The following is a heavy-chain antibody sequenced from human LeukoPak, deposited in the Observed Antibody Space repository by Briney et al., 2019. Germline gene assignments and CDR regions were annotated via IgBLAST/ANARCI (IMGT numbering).Heavy chain of an antibody. J-gene: IGHJ3*02. CDR2: IYYSGST. V-gene: IGHV4-39*07. CDR3: ARGNYGGNSGDAFDI. CDR1: GGSIGSSSYY. Sequence: PSETLSLTCTVSGGSIGSSSYYWGWIRQPPGKGLEWIGSIYYSGSTYYNPSLKSRVTISVDTSKNQFSLKLNSVTAADTAAYSCARGNYGGNSGDAFDIWGQGTMVTVSS. D-gene: IGHD4-23*01.